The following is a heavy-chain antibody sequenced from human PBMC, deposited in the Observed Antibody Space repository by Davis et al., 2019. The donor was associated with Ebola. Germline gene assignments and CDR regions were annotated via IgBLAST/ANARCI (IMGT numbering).Heavy chain of an antibody. D-gene: IGHD4-17*01. CDR2: IYHSGST. CDR3: ASQTVTTGWFDP. J-gene: IGHJ5*02. Sequence: SETLSLTCTVSGCSITSDYYCGCIRQPPGQQLEWGGGIYHSGSTYYNPSLKCRVTISVDTSKHQFSLKLSSVTAADTAVYYCASQTVTTGWFDPWGQGTLVTVSS. V-gene: IGHV4-38-2*02. CDR1: GCSITSDYY.